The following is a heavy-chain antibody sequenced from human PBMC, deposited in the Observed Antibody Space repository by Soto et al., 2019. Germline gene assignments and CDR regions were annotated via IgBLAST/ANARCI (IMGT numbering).Heavy chain of an antibody. V-gene: IGHV5-51*01. Sequence: KGLEWMGIIYPDDSDTRYSPSFQGQVTISADKSSSTAYLQWSSLKASDTAIYYFPCCRAEAGGAYDLDYPAQPTLLTVSS. CDR2: IYPDDSDT. D-gene: IGHD6-19*01. CDR3: PCCRAEAGGAYDLDY. J-gene: IGHJ4*02.